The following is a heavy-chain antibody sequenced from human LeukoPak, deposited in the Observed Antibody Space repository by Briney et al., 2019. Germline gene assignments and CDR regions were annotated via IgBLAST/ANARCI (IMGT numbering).Heavy chain of an antibody. J-gene: IGHJ4*02. D-gene: IGHD6-19*01. V-gene: IGHV3-21*01. CDR2: ISSSSSYI. CDR3: AREDFRIAVAGTFDY. Sequence: GGSLRLSCAASGFTFSSYSMNWVRQAPGKGLEWVSSISSSSSYIYYADSVKGRFTISRDNAKNSLYLQMNSLRAEDTAVYYCAREDFRIAVAGTFDYWGQGTLVTVSS. CDR1: GFTFSSYS.